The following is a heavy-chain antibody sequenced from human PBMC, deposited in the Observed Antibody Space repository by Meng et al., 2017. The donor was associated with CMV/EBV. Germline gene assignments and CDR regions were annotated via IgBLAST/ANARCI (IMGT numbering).Heavy chain of an antibody. V-gene: IGHV1-69*05. CDR3: ARNGLPTPFWSGLGAPNWFDP. D-gene: IGHD3-3*01. CDR1: GANLNNYG. J-gene: IGHJ5*02. CDR2: RIPIFDAP. Sequence: SVKVSCKTSGANLNNYGVNWVRQVPGQGLEWMGGRIPIFDAPMYAKKFLGRCTISTDESTGTAYMELSRLRSEDTAMYYCARNGLPTPFWSGLGAPNWFDPWGQGTLVTVSS.